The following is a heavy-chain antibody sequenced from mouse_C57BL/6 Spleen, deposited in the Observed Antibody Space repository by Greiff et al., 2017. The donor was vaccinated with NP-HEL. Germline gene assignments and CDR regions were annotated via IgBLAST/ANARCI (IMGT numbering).Heavy chain of an antibody. J-gene: IGHJ3*01. CDR3: ARDYDRAWFAY. V-gene: IGHV1-64*01. Sequence: QVQLQQPGAELVKPGASVKLSCEASGYTFTSYWMHGVKQRPGQGLEWIGMIHPNSGSTNYNEKFKSKATLTVDKSSSTAYMQLSSLTSEDSAVYYCARDYDRAWFAYWGQGTLVTVSA. CDR2: IHPNSGST. D-gene: IGHD2-4*01. CDR1: GYTFTSYW.